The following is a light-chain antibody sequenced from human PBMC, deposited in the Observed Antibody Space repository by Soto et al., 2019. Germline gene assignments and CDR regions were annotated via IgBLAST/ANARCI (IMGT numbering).Light chain of an antibody. J-gene: IGKJ1*01. V-gene: IGKV1-5*03. Sequence: DIQLTQSPSTLSGSVGDRVTISCRASQTISSRLVWYQQQQGRAPKRLINKASTKRSSGPSGSISSSASTKDSPTTISRLPDEDFAVYYRQQNGSSGTFGQGTKADIK. CDR1: QTISSR. CDR3: QQNGSSGT. CDR2: KAS.